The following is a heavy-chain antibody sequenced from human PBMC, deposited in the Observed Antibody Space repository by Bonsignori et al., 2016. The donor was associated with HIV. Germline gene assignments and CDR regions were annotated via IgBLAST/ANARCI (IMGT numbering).Heavy chain of an antibody. CDR2: ISSRSAAI. V-gene: IGHV3-48*04. D-gene: IGHD2-8*02. CDR1: GFNFSSYS. J-gene: IGHJ6*03. CDR3: ARSPNWWTRQYY. Sequence: QLVESGGGLVQPGESLKLSCAPSGFNFSSYSMTWVRQAPGKGLEWIAYISSRSAAIYYADSVEGRFSIFRDNAKNSLYLHMTNLGGEDTAVYYCARSPNWWTRQYY.